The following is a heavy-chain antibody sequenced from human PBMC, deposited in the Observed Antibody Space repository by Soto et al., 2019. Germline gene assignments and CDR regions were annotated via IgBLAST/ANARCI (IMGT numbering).Heavy chain of an antibody. J-gene: IGHJ6*02. CDR2: VHYSGST. CDR1: GGSINTGGYY. CDR3: ARDRGHYDFSTGYAYYYYGMDV. Sequence: QVHLQESGPGLVKPSQTLTLTCTVSGGSINTGGYYWRWIRQHPGKGLEWIGYVHYSGSTYYNPSLKSRVTLSVDTSKNQFSLELTSVTAADTAVYYCARDRGHYDFSTGYAYYYYGMDVWGRGTTVTVSS. D-gene: IGHD3-3*01. V-gene: IGHV4-31*03.